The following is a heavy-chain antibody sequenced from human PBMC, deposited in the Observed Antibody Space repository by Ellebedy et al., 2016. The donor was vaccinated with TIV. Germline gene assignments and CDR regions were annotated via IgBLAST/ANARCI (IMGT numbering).Heavy chain of an antibody. CDR3: ASPSTDKYSSGWHPFDP. Sequence: MPSETLSLTCAVYSGYFKGYSWSWIRQPPGKGLEWIGSVHYSGTTYYNPSLKSRVTISVDTSKNEISLKLSSVTAADTAVYYCASPSTDKYSSGWHPFDPWGQGTLVTVSS. V-gene: IGHV4-34*01. CDR1: SGYFKGYS. CDR2: VHYSGTT. J-gene: IGHJ5*02. D-gene: IGHD6-19*01.